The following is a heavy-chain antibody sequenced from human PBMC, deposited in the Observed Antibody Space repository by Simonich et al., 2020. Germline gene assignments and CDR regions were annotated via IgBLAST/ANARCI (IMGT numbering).Heavy chain of an antibody. CDR2: SNSDGGST. Sequence: EVQLVESGGGLVQPGVSLRLSCAASGFTFISYWMHWVRQAPGKGRLWVSRSNSDGGSTSYANAVKGRFTISRDNAKTTLYLQMNSLRAEDTAVYYCARNRLDYWGQGTLVTVSS. CDR3: ARNRLDY. CDR1: GFTFISYW. J-gene: IGHJ4*02. V-gene: IGHV3-74*01.